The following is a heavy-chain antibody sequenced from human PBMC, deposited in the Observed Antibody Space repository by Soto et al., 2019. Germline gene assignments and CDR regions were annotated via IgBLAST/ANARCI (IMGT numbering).Heavy chain of an antibody. D-gene: IGHD2-15*01. Sequence: ASVKVSCKASGGTFSSYAISWVRQAPGQGLEWMGGIIPIFGTANYAQKFQGRVTITADESTSTAYMELSSLRSEDTAVYYCARDWVTCSGSSCYLIYYYYGMDVWGQGTTVTVSS. J-gene: IGHJ6*02. CDR3: ARDWVTCSGSSCYLIYYYYGMDV. CDR1: GGTFSSYA. CDR2: IIPIFGTA. V-gene: IGHV1-69*13.